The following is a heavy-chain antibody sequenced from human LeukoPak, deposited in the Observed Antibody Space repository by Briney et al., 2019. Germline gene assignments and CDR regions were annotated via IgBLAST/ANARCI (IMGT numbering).Heavy chain of an antibody. CDR2: ISSSGSTI. V-gene: IGHV3-11*01. Sequence: GGSLRLSCAASGFTFSDYYMSWIRQAPGKGLEWVSYISSSGSTIYYADSVKGRFTISRDNAKNSLYLQMNSLRAEDTAVYYCAREPGSFSTSCCNFDYWGQGTLVTVSS. D-gene: IGHD2-2*01. CDR3: AREPGSFSTSCCNFDY. J-gene: IGHJ4*02. CDR1: GFTFSDYY.